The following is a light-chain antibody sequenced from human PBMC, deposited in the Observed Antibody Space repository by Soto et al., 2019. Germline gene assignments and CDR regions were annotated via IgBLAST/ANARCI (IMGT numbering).Light chain of an antibody. V-gene: IGKV3-20*01. J-gene: IGKJ1*01. CDR1: QSIDNNH. CDR3: QQYGSSGT. CDR2: GTS. Sequence: EIVWTQSPGTLSLSPGERVTLSCRASQSIDNNHLAWYKQKPGQAPRLLIHGTSNRATGIPDRFSGSGSGTDFTLTIRRLEPEDFAVDYCQQYGSSGTFGQGTKVDIK.